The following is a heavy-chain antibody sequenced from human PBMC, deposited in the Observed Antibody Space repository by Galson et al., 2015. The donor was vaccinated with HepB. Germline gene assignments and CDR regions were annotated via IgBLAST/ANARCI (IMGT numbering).Heavy chain of an antibody. D-gene: IGHD2-2*01. J-gene: IGHJ5*02. CDR2: ISWNSGSI. V-gene: IGHV3-9*01. Sequence: SLRLSCAASGFPFDDYAMHWVRQAPGKGLEWVSGISWNSGSIGYADSVTGRFTISRDNAKNSLYLQMNSLRAEDTALYYCAKSGCSSTSCYANWFDPWGQGTLVTVSS. CDR1: GFPFDDYA. CDR3: AKSGCSSTSCYANWFDP.